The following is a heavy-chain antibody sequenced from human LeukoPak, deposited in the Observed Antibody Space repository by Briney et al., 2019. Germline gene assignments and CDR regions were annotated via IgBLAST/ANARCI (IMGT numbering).Heavy chain of an antibody. V-gene: IGHV3-33*06. J-gene: IGHJ4*02. CDR3: AKDRVGYYDSSGSSLLDY. D-gene: IGHD3-22*01. CDR2: IWYDGSNK. CDR1: GFTFSSYG. Sequence: PEGSLRLSCAASGFTFSSYGMHWVRQAPGKGLEWVAVIWYDGSNKYYADSVKGRFTISRDNSKNTLYLQMNSLRAEDTAVYYCAKDRVGYYDSSGSSLLDYWGQGTLVTVSS.